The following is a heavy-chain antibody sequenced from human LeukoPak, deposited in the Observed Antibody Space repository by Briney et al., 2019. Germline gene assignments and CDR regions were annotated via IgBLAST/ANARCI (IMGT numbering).Heavy chain of an antibody. J-gene: IGHJ4*02. D-gene: IGHD2-15*01. CDR1: GYTFTSYG. CDR2: ISAYNGNT. CDR3: ARVYCSGGSCYSAADY. Sequence: ASVKVSCKASGYTFTSYGISWVRQAPGQGLEWMGWISAYNGNTNYAQKLQGRVTMTTDTSTSTAYMEPRSLRSDDTAVYYCARVYCSGGSCYSAADYWGQGTLVTVSS. V-gene: IGHV1-18*01.